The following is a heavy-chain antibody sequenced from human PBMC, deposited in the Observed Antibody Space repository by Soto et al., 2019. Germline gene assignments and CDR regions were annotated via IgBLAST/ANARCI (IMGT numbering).Heavy chain of an antibody. CDR2: INAGTGNT. V-gene: IGHV1-3*01. J-gene: IGHJ4*01. CDR3: ARGRASWSWDF. Sequence: ASVKVSCKTFGYTFTNYVIHWVRQAPGQGLEWMGWINAGTGNTKYSQRLQDRLTISRDTSAATAYLDLSRLASEDTAVYYCARGRASWSWDFWGHGTLVTVSS. CDR1: GYTFTNYV.